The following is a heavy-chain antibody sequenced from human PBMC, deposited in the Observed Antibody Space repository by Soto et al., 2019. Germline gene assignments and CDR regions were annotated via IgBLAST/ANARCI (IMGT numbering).Heavy chain of an antibody. CDR2: IYYSGST. J-gene: IGHJ5*02. Sequence: SETLSLTCTVSGGSISSYYWSWIRQPPGKGLEWIGYIYYSGSTNYNPSLKSRVTISVDTSKNQFSLKLSSVTAADTAVYYCARQLPSYGFWSDNWFDPWGQGTLVTVSS. D-gene: IGHD3-3*01. CDR1: GGSISSYY. V-gene: IGHV4-59*01. CDR3: ARQLPSYGFWSDNWFDP.